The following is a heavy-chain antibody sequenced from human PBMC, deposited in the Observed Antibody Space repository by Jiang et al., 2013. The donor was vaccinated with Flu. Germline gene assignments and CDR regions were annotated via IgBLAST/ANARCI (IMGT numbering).Heavy chain of an antibody. CDR1: GFTFSSHG. J-gene: IGHJ4*02. CDR3: AKIPRYCTSAACYED. V-gene: IGHV3-23*01. D-gene: IGHD2-2*01. CDR2: IGGSGDST. Sequence: VQLLESGGGLVQPGGSLRLSCAASGFTFSSHGMTWVRQSPGKGLEWVSAIGGSGDSTYYADSVKGRFTIFRDNSMNTLYLQMDRLRAEDTAVYYCAKIPRYCTSAACYEDWGQG.